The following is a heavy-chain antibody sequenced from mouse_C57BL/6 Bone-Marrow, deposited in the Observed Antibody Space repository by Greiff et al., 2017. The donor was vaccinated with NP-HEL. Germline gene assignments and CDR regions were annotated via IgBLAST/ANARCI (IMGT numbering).Heavy chain of an antibody. D-gene: IGHD3-1*01. J-gene: IGHJ2*01. V-gene: IGHV1-69*01. CDR3: ARRWASYFDY. CDR1: GYTFTSYW. Sequence: QVQLQQPGAELVKPGASVKLSCKASGYTFTSYWMHWVKQRPGQGLEWIGEIDPSDSYTNYNQKFKGKSTLTVDKSSSTAYMQLSSLTSEDSAVYYCARRWASYFDYWGQGTTLTVSS. CDR2: IDPSDSYT.